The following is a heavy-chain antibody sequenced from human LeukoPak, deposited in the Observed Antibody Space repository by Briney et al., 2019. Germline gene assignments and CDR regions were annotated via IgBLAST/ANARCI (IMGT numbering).Heavy chain of an antibody. CDR1: GGSFSGYY. V-gene: IGHV4-34*01. Sequence: SETLSLTCAVYGGSFSGYYWSWIRQPPGKGLEWIGEINHSGSTNYNPSLKSRVTISVDTSKNQFSLKLSSVTAADTAVYYCARRGTWIAAAGMRYYFDYWSQGTLVTVSS. CDR3: ARRGTWIAAAGMRYYFDY. J-gene: IGHJ4*02. CDR2: INHSGST. D-gene: IGHD6-13*01.